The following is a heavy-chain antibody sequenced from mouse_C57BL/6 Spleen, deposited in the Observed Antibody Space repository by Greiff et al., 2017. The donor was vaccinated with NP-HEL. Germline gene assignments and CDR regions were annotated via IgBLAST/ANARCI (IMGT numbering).Heavy chain of an antibody. CDR2: IYPGDGDT. V-gene: IGHV1-80*01. Sequence: LQESGAELVKPGASVKISCKASGYAFSSYWMNWVKQRPGKGLEWIGQIYPGDGDTNYNGKFKGKATLTADKSSSTAYMQLSSLTSEDSAVYFCARWSVVATKGNAMDYWGQGTSVTVSS. CDR1: GYAFSSYW. J-gene: IGHJ4*01. D-gene: IGHD1-1*01. CDR3: ARWSVVATKGNAMDY.